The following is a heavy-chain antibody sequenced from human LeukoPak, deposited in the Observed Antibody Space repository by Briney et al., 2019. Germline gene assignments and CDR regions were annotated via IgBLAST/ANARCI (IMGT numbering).Heavy chain of an antibody. CDR2: IRGSGSGT. J-gene: IGHJ4*02. V-gene: IGHV3-23*01. CDR3: AKAGIGVVGYFDY. D-gene: IGHD6-19*01. CDR1: GFTLSSYV. Sequence: GGSLRLSCAASGFTLSSYVMTWVRQAPGKGLEWVSAIRGSGSGTYYADSVKGRFTISRDNSKNTLYLQMNSLRDEDTALYYCAKAGIGVVGYFDYWGQGTLVTVSS.